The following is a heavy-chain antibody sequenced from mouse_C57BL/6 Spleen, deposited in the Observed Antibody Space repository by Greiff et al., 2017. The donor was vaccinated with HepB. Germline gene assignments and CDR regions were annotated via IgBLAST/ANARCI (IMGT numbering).Heavy chain of an antibody. V-gene: IGHV1-54*01. CDR3: ARGIRGYFDV. CDR1: GYAFTNYL. CDR2: INPGSGGT. Sequence: QVQLQQSGAELVRPGTSVKVSCKASGYAFTNYLIEWVKQRPGQGLEWIGVINPGSGGTTYNEKFKGKATLTADKSSSTAYMQLSSLTSEDSAVYFCARGIRGYFDVWGTGTTVTVSS. D-gene: IGHD5-2*01. J-gene: IGHJ1*03.